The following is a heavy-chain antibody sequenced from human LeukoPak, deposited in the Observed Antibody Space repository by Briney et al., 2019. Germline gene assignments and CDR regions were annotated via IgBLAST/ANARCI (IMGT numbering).Heavy chain of an antibody. CDR2: IRSKAYGGTT. J-gene: IGHJ4*02. CDR1: GFTFGDYA. CDR3: AKGRLRMIVVVTAYDY. Sequence: GGSLRLSCTASGFTFGDYAVSWFRQAPGKGLECVSFIRSKAYGGTTEYAASVKGRFTMSRDDSKSIAYLQMNSLKSEDTAVYYCAKGRLRMIVVVTAYDYWGQGTLVTVSS. D-gene: IGHD3-22*01. V-gene: IGHV3-49*03.